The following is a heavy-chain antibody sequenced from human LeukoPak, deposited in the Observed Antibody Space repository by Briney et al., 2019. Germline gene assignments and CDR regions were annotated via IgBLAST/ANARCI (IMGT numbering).Heavy chain of an antibody. V-gene: IGHV3-30*02. CDR1: GFTFSSYS. CDR3: AKDGSWPGPAAGLASWYFDY. J-gene: IGHJ4*02. D-gene: IGHD3/OR15-3a*01. Sequence: PGGSLRLSGAASGFTFSSYSMNWVRQAPGKGLEWVAFIRYDGSNKYYADSVKGRFTISRDNSKNTLYLQMNSLRAEDTAVYYCAKDGSWPGPAAGLASWYFDYWGQGTLVTVSS. CDR2: IRYDGSNK.